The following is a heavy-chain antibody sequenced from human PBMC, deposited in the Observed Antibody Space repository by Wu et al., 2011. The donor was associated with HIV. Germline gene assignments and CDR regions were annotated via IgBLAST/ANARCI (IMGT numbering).Heavy chain of an antibody. D-gene: IGHD2-15*01. CDR1: GYTFTDYY. J-gene: IGHJ5*02. Sequence: QVQLVQSGAEVKKPGASVKVSCKASGYTFTDYYIHWVRQAPGQGLEWMGWINTNSGGTKFAQTFQGRVSMTRDTSITTAYMELSSLRSDDTAVYYCTRPLYCSGGSCLNWFDPLGPGNPGHRLL. CDR2: INTNSGGT. CDR3: TRPLYCSGGSCLNWFDP. V-gene: IGHV1-2*02.